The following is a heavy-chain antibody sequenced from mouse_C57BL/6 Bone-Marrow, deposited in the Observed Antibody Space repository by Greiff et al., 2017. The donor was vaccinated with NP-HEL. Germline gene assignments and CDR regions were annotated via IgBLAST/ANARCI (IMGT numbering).Heavy chain of an antibody. CDR3: ASPYDYDVAWFAY. D-gene: IGHD2-4*01. J-gene: IGHJ3*01. CDR1: RLTFSSYG. CDR2: ISGGGSYT. Sequence: EVQLQESGGDLVKPGGSLKLSCAASRLTFSSYGMSWVRQTPDKRLEWVATISGGGSYTYYPDSVKGRFTISRDNAKNTLYLQMSSLKSEDTAMYYCASPYDYDVAWFAYWGQGTLVTVSA. V-gene: IGHV5-6*01.